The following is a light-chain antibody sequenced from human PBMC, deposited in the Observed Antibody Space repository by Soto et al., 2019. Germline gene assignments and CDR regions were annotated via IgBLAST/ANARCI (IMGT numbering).Light chain of an antibody. CDR1: SSNIGAGFD. J-gene: IGLJ3*02. CDR2: GNS. V-gene: IGLV1-40*01. Sequence: QTVVTQPPSVSGAPGQRVTISCTGSSSNIGAGFDVHWYHQIAGTAPKLLIYGNSNRPSGVPDRFSGSKSGTSASLAISGLQAEDEAHYYCQSYDNSLSGSWVFGGGTKVTVL. CDR3: QSYDNSLSGSWV.